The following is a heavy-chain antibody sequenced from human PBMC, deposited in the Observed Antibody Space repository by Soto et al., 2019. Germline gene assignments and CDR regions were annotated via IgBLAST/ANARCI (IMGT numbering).Heavy chain of an antibody. V-gene: IGHV4-39*01. CDR2: IYYSGST. CDR1: GGSISSSSYY. CDR3: ARRSKSGYDGNWFDP. J-gene: IGHJ5*02. D-gene: IGHD5-12*01. Sequence: SETLSLTCTVSGGSISSSSYYWGWIRQPPGKGLEWIGSIYYSGSTYYNPSLKSRVTISVDTSKNQFSLKLSSVTAADTAVYYCARRSKSGYDGNWFDPWGQGTLVTVSS.